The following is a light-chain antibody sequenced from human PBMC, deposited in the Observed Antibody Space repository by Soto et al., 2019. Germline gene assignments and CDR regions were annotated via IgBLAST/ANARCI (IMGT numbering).Light chain of an antibody. CDR1: QPLVSST. CDR2: AAS. J-gene: IGKJ2*03. V-gene: IGKV3-20*01. CDR3: HHHGYSPPYS. Sequence: SVLTQTPGTLSLSPGESVTLSCRAAQPLVSSTLAWYQLTPGQAPRLLVYAASTRAAGVPDRFSGGGSGTDLTLSISRLEPEDFGLYFCHHHGYSPPYSFGQGTKLEI.